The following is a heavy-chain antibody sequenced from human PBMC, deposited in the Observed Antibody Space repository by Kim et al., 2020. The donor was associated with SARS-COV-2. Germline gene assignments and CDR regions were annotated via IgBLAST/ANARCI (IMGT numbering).Heavy chain of an antibody. CDR1: GGSFSGYY. CDR2: INHSGST. Sequence: SETLSLTCAVYGGSFSGYYWSWIRQPPGKGLEWIGEINHSGSTNYNPSLKSRVTISVDTSKNQFSLKLSSVTATDTAVYYCARAAAGPSFDAFDIWGQGTMVTVSS. CDR3: ARAAAGPSFDAFDI. J-gene: IGHJ3*02. D-gene: IGHD6-13*01. V-gene: IGHV4-34*01.